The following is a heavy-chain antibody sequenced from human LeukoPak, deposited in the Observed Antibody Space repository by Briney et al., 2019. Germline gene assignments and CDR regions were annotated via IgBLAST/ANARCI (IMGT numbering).Heavy chain of an antibody. CDR3: ARQVQDYYFDY. D-gene: IGHD2-15*01. CDR1: GGSFSGYY. V-gene: IGHV4-59*08. J-gene: IGHJ4*02. CDR2: IYYSGST. Sequence: PSETLSLTCAVYGGSFSGYYWSWIRQPPGKGLEWIGYIYYSGSTNYNPSLTSRVTISVDTSKNQFSLKLSSVTAADTAVYYCARQVQDYYFDYWGQGTLVTVSS.